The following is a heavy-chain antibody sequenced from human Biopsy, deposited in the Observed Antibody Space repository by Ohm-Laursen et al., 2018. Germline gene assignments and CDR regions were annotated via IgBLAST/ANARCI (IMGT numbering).Heavy chain of an antibody. CDR1: GYSFTSYG. CDR3: VREGLDCAGGTCYSGPLDL. Sequence: SVKVSCKAFGYSFTSYGMNWVRQAPGQGLEWVGWISPYFGNTNSTQKLQARVTLSTETSTDTAYMELRSLIYDDTAIYYCVREGLDCAGGTCYSGPLDLWGQGTLITVSS. CDR2: ISPYFGNT. V-gene: IGHV1-18*01. D-gene: IGHD2-15*01. J-gene: IGHJ4*03.